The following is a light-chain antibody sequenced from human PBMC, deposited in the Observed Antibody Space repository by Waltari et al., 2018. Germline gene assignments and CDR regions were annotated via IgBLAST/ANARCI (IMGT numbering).Light chain of an antibody. CDR3: SSYSGSNNLGV. J-gene: IGLJ2*01. CDR1: SSDVGGYNY. Sequence: QSALTQPPSASGSPGQSVTISCTGTSSDVGGYNYVSWNQQHPGKAPKLIISEVNKRPSGVPDRFSGSKSGNTASLTVSGLQADDEADYYCSSYSGSNNLGVFGGGTKLTVL. CDR2: EVN. V-gene: IGLV2-8*01.